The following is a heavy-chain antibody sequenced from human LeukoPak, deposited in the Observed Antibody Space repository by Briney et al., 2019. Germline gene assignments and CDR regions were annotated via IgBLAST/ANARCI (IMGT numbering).Heavy chain of an antibody. D-gene: IGHD3-22*01. CDR2: ISAYNGNT. CDR3: ARDLRYYYDSSGWFDP. Sequence: GASVKVSCKASGYTFTSYYMHWVRQAPGQGLEWMGWISAYNGNTNYAQKLQGRVTMTRDMSTSTVYMELSSLRSEDTAVYYCARDLRYYYDSSGWFDPWGQGTLVTVSS. J-gene: IGHJ5*02. CDR1: GYTFTSYY. V-gene: IGHV1-18*04.